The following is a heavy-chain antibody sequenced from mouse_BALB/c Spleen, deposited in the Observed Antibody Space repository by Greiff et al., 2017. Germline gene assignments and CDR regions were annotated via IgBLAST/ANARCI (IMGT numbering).Heavy chain of an antibody. CDR3: TRDQGWLLFDY. J-gene: IGHJ2*01. V-gene: IGHV5-6-4*01. Sequence: EVQLQESGGGLVKPGGSLKLSCAASGFTFSSYTMSWVRQTPEKRLEWVATISSGGSYTYYPDSVKGRFTISRDNAENTLYLQMSSLKSEDTAMYYCTRDQGWLLFDYWGQGTTLTVSS. D-gene: IGHD2-3*01. CDR1: GFTFSSYT. CDR2: ISSGGSYT.